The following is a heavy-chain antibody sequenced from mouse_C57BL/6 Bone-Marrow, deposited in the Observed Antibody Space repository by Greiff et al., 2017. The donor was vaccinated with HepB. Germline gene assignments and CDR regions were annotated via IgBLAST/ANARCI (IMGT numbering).Heavy chain of an antibody. CDR1: GYTFTSYW. V-gene: IGHV1-59*01. Sequence: QVQLQQPGAELVRPGTSVKLSCKASGYTFTSYWMHWVKQRPGQGLEWIGVIDPSDSYTNYNQKFKGKATLTVDTSSSTAYMQLSSLTSEDSAVYYCARIWGKYGNRGFAYWGQGTLVTVSA. D-gene: IGHD2-1*01. J-gene: IGHJ3*01. CDR2: IDPSDSYT. CDR3: ARIWGKYGNRGFAY.